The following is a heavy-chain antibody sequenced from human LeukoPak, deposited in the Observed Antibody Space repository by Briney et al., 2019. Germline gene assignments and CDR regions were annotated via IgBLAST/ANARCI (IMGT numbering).Heavy chain of an antibody. CDR2: ISGDGGST. V-gene: IGHV3-43*02. Sequence: PGGSLRLSCAASGFTFDDYAMHWVRQAPGKGLEWVSLISGDGGSTYYADSVKGRFTISRDNSKNSLYLQMNSLRTEDTALYYCAKDWSRYYYYYGMDVWGQGTTVTVSS. CDR1: GFTFDDYA. J-gene: IGHJ6*02. CDR3: AKDWSRYYYYYGMDV.